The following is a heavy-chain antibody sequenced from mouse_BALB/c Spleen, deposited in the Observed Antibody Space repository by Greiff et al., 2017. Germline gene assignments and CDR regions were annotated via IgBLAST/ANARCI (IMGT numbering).Heavy chain of an antibody. J-gene: IGHJ4*01. CDR3: ARRAGRGYAMDY. CDR2: IYPGDGDT. D-gene: IGHD3-1*01. V-gene: IGHV1-80*01. CDR1: GYAFSSYW. Sequence: VQLQQSGAELVRPGSSVKISCKASGYAFSSYWMNWVKQRPGQGLEWIGQIYPGDGDTNYNGKFKGKATLTADKSSSTAYMQLSSLTSEDSAVYFCARRAGRGYAMDYWGQGTSVTVSS.